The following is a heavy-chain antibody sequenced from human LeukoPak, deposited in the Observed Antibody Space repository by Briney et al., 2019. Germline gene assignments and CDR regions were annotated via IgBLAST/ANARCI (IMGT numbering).Heavy chain of an antibody. V-gene: IGHV1-18*01. J-gene: IGHJ4*02. CDR1: GYTFTSYG. CDR3: ARANIVVVPAAIYY. D-gene: IGHD2-2*01. Sequence: ASVKVSCKASGYTFTSYGISWVRQAPGQGLEWMGWISAYNGNTNYAQKLQGRVTMTTDTSTSTAYMELRSLRSDDTAVYYCARANIVVVPAAIYYWGQGTLVTVSS. CDR2: ISAYNGNT.